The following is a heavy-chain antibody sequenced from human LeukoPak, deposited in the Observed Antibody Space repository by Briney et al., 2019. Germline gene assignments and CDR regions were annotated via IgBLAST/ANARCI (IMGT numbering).Heavy chain of an antibody. CDR3: AKDMEMYYYGSGSFGEIFYGMDV. Sequence: GGSLRLSCAASGFTFSSYGMHWVRQAPGKGLEWVVVISYDGSNKYYADSVKGRFTISRDNSKNTLYLQMNSLRAEDTAVYYCAKDMEMYYYGSGSFGEIFYGMDVWGQGTTVTVSS. CDR1: GFTFSSYG. D-gene: IGHD3-10*01. J-gene: IGHJ6*02. V-gene: IGHV3-30*18. CDR2: ISYDGSNK.